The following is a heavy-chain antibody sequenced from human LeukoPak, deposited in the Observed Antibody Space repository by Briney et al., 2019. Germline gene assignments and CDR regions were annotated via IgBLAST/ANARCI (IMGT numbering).Heavy chain of an antibody. J-gene: IGHJ4*02. D-gene: IGHD3-9*01. CDR2: IKQDGSEK. CDR1: GFTFSNYW. Sequence: GGSLRLSCAASGFTFSNYWMTWVRRAPGKGLEWVANIKQDGSEKNYVDSVKGRFTISRDNAKNSLYLQMNSLRVEDTAMYYCAGGTGFIIKDWGQGTLVTVSS. CDR3: AGGTGFIIKD. V-gene: IGHV3-7*03.